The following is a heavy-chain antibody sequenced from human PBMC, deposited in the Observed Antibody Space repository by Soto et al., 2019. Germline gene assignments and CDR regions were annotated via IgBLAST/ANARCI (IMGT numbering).Heavy chain of an antibody. CDR3: ARGPVEMATMDY. CDR1: GGSISSGGYY. CDR2: IYYSGST. V-gene: IGHV4-31*03. J-gene: IGHJ4*02. Sequence: TLCLTCTVSGGSISSGGYYWSWIRQHPGKGLEWIGYIYYSGSTYYNPSLKSRVTISVDTSKNQFSLKLSSVTAADTAVYYCARGPVEMATMDYWGQGTLVTVSS. D-gene: IGHD5-12*01.